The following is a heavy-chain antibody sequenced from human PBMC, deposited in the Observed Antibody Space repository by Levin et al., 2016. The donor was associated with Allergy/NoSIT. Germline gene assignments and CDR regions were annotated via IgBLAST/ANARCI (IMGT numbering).Heavy chain of an antibody. D-gene: IGHD6-13*01. Sequence: GESLKISCAASGFTFSDYDMHWVRQAPGKGLAWVSSISSTGAYIFYEDSVKRRFTISRDNAKNSLYLEVDSLRTEDTAVYYCTRETDRGSWYFDYWGQGTLVTVSS. J-gene: IGHJ4*02. CDR2: ISSTGAYI. CDR1: GFTFSDYD. CDR3: TRETDRGSWYFDY. V-gene: IGHV3-21*01.